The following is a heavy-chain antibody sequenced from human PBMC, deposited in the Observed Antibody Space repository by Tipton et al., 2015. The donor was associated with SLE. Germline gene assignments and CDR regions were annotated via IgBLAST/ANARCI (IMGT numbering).Heavy chain of an antibody. D-gene: IGHD1-26*01. J-gene: IGHJ4*02. CDR1: GFTFSSYE. CDR3: ARDGDIVGAKGYYFDY. Sequence: GSLRLSCAASGFTFSSYEMNWVRQAPGKGLEWVSYISSSGSTIYYADSVKGRFTISRDNSKNTLYLQMNSLRAEDTAVYYCARDGDIVGAKGYYFDYWGQGTLVTVSS. CDR2: ISSSGSTI. V-gene: IGHV3-48*03.